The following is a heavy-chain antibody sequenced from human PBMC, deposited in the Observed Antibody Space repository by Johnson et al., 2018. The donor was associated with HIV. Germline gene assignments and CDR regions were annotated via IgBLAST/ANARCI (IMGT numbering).Heavy chain of an antibody. J-gene: IGHJ3*02. CDR1: GFTVSTYH. CDR2: LYSGGST. D-gene: IGHD5-12*01. Sequence: MLLVESGGGLIQPGESLRLSCAASGFTVSTYHMSWVRQAPGKGLEWVSVLYSGGSTYYADSVKGRFTISRDNSKNTLYLQMNSLRAEDTAVYYCARDRPSKWLRSNDDAFDIWGQGTMVTVSS. CDR3: ARDRPSKWLRSNDDAFDI. V-gene: IGHV3-53*01.